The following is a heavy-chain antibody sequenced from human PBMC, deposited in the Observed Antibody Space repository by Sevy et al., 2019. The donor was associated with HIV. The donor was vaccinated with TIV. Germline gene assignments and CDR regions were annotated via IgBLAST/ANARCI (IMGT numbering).Heavy chain of an antibody. CDR3: ARDLWGYCSGGSCYSSHIWFDP. J-gene: IGHJ5*02. D-gene: IGHD2-15*01. CDR2: IYYSGST. V-gene: IGHV4-30-4*01. Sequence: SETLSLTCTVSGGSISSGDYYWSWIRQPPGKGLEWIGYIYYSGSTYYNPSLKSRVTISVDTSKNQFSRKLSSVTAADTAVYYCARDLWGYCSGGSCYSSHIWFDPWGQGTLVTVSS. CDR1: GGSISSGDYY.